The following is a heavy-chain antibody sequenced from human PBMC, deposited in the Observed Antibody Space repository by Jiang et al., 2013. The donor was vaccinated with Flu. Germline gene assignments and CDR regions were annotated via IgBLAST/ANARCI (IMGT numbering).Heavy chain of an antibody. J-gene: IGHJ6*02. CDR3: ARHGALAARAPHYYYYAMDV. CDR1: GDSISSSYYY. CDR2: IYQSGST. Sequence: GLVKPSETLSLTCAVSGDSISSSYYYWGWIRQSPGKGLEWIGIIYQSGSTYYNPSLKSRVTISVDTSKNQLSLNLRSVTAADTAVYYCARHGALAARAPHYYYYAMDVWGQGTTVNISS. V-gene: IGHV4-39*01. D-gene: IGHD2-15*01.